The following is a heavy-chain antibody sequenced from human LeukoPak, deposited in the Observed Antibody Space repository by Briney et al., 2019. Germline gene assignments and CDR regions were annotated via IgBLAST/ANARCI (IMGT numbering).Heavy chain of an antibody. V-gene: IGHV4-39*01. CDR2: IYYSGST. CDR3: ARTVGYYGSDSRGYYFGY. Sequence: SQTLSLTCTVSGGSISSGDYYWAWIRQPPGKGLEWIGSIYYSGSTYYNPSLKSRVTISVDTSKNQFSLKLSSVTAADTAVYYCARTVGYYGSDSRGYYFGYWGQGTLVTVSS. D-gene: IGHD3-10*01. J-gene: IGHJ4*02. CDR1: GGSISSGDYY.